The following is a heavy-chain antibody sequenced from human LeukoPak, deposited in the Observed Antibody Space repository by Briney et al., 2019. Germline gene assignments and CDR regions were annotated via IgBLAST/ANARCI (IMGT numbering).Heavy chain of an antibody. Sequence: GGSLRLSCIASGFTFSCYWMHWVRQAPGKGLVWVAPINNDGSAKSYADYVKGRFTISRDNAKNTLYLQMNSLRAEDTAVYYCARDRDLGFDYWGQGTLVTVSS. D-gene: IGHD7-27*01. CDR2: INNDGSAK. V-gene: IGHV3-74*01. CDR1: GFTFSCYW. J-gene: IGHJ4*02. CDR3: ARDRDLGFDY.